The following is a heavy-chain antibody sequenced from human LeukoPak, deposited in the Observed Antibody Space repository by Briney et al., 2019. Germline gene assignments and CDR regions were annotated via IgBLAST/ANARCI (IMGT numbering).Heavy chain of an antibody. CDR3: ARQRYSSGWYKGYYYGMDV. Sequence: GESLKISCKGSGYSFTSYWISWVRQMPGKGLEWMGRIDPSDSYTNYSPSFQGHVTISADKSISTAYLQWSSLKASDTAMYYCARQRYSSGWYKGYYYGMDVWGQGTTVTVSS. J-gene: IGHJ6*02. V-gene: IGHV5-10-1*01. CDR2: IDPSDSYT. D-gene: IGHD6-19*01. CDR1: GYSFTSYW.